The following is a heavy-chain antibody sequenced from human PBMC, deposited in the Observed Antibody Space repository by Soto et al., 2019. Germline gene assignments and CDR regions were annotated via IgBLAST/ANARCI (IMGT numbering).Heavy chain of an antibody. CDR1: GGTFSSYA. V-gene: IGHV1-69*12. CDR3: APSSGLDV. J-gene: IGHJ6*02. Sequence: QVQLVQSGAEVKKPGSAVKVSCKASGGTFSSYAISWVRQAPGQGLEWMGGIIPIFGTTNFAQKFQGRVTITADESTSPAYMELSCLRSKDTAVYSCAPSSGLDVWGQGTRVTVSS. CDR2: IIPIFGTT.